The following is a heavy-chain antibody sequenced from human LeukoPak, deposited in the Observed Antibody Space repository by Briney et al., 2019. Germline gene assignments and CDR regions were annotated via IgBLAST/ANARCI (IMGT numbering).Heavy chain of an antibody. Sequence: GGSLRLSCAASGFTFSNAWMSWVRQAPGKGLEWVGRIKSKTDGGTTDYAAPVKGRFTISRDDSKNTLYLQMNSLKTEDIAVYYCTTDSSSWYLLDAFDIWGQGTMVTVSS. D-gene: IGHD6-13*01. CDR2: IKSKTDGGTT. CDR1: GFTFSNAW. CDR3: TTDSSSWYLLDAFDI. V-gene: IGHV3-15*01. J-gene: IGHJ3*02.